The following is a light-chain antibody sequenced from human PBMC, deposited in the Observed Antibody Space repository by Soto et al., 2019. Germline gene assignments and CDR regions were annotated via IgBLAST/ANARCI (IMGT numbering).Light chain of an antibody. CDR3: QQRSNWPLGVN. CDR1: QSVSSN. CDR2: GAS. Sequence: IVMTQSPATLSVSPGERATLFCRASQSVSSNLAWYQQRPGQAPRLLIFGASNRATGIPARFSGSGSGTDFTLTISSLEPEDFAVYYCQQRSNWPLGVNFGTGTKVDIK. J-gene: IGKJ3*01. V-gene: IGKV3-11*01.